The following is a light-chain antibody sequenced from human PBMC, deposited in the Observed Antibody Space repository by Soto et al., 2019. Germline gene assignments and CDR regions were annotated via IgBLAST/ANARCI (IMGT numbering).Light chain of an antibody. Sequence: DIQMTQSPSTLSASVGDRVTITCRASQSISSGLAWYQQKPGKAPNLLIYEASRLESAVPSSFRGSASGTEFTLTINSLQPDDFATFFCQQYSSYPESFGTGTK. CDR2: EAS. CDR1: QSISSG. V-gene: IGKV1-5*03. J-gene: IGKJ2*03. CDR3: QQYSSYPES.